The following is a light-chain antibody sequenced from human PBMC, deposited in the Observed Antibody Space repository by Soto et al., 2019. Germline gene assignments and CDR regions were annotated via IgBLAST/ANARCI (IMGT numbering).Light chain of an antibody. V-gene: IGKV3-20*01. J-gene: IGKJ2*01. CDR1: QSVSNSY. Sequence: EIVVTQSPGALSLSPGERATLSCRASQSVSNSYLAWYQQKPGQAPRLLIYAASSRATGIPDRFSGSGSGTDFTLTISRLETEDFAGYYCQQFGSSSYTFGQGTKLEIK. CDR2: AAS. CDR3: QQFGSSSYT.